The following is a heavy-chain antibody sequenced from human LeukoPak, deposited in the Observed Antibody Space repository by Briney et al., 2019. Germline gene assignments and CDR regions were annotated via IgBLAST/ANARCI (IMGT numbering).Heavy chain of an antibody. D-gene: IGHD3-3*01. CDR3: VRELTWSTFDI. CDR1: GFTFSSYW. CDR2: IKGDGSCI. V-gene: IGHV3-74*01. J-gene: IGHJ3*02. Sequence: GGSLRLSCAPSGFTFSSYWMHWVRQAPGKGLVCLSRIKGDGSCISYADSVKGRFTISRDNAKNTLYLQMNSLRVEDTAMYYCVRELTWSTFDIWGQGTKVTVSS.